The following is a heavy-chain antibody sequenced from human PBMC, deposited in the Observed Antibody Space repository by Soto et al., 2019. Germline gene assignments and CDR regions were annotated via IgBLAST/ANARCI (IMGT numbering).Heavy chain of an antibody. Sequence: VASVKVSCKVSGYTLTELSMHRVRQAPGKGLEWMGGFDPEDGETIYAQKFQGRVTMTEDTSTDTAYMELSSLRSEDTAVYYCATIYSSSWYRNWFDPWGQGTLVTVSS. CDR3: ATIYSSSWYRNWFDP. CDR1: GYTLTELS. CDR2: FDPEDGET. V-gene: IGHV1-24*01. D-gene: IGHD6-13*01. J-gene: IGHJ5*02.